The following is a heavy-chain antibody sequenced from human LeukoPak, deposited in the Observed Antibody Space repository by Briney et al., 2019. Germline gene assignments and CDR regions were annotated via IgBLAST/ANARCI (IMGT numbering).Heavy chain of an antibody. CDR2: ISYDGSNK. Sequence: GGSLRLSCAASGFTFSSYGMHWVRQAPGKGLEWVAVISYDGSNKYYADSVKGRFTISRDNSKNTLYLQMNSRRAEDTAVYYCAKDQGEWEPIYWGQGTLVTVSS. V-gene: IGHV3-30*18. D-gene: IGHD1-26*01. CDR1: GFTFSSYG. J-gene: IGHJ4*02. CDR3: AKDQGEWEPIY.